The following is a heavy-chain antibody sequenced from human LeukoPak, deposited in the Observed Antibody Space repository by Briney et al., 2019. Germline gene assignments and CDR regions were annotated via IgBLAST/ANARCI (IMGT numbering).Heavy chain of an antibody. Sequence: GASVKVSCKASGGTFSSYAISWVRQAPGQGLEWMGGIIPIFGTANYAQKFQGRVTITADESTSTAYMELSSLRSEDTAVYYCARLRYYGSGSYYNTFDYWGQGTLVTVSS. CDR3: ARLRYYGSGSYYNTFDY. V-gene: IGHV1-69*13. D-gene: IGHD3-10*01. CDR1: GGTFSSYA. J-gene: IGHJ4*02. CDR2: IIPIFGTA.